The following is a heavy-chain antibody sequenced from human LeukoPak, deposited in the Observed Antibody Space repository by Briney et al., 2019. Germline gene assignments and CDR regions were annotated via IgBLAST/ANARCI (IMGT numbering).Heavy chain of an antibody. Sequence: SETLSLTCTVSGGSISSNNYYWGWIRQPPGKGLEWIGSIYYSGSTYNNPSRKSRVTISVDTTKNQFSLKLTSVTAADTAVYYCASSPSGYWWNFDCWGQGTLVTVSS. CDR1: GGSISSNNYY. CDR2: IYYSGST. V-gene: IGHV4-39*01. D-gene: IGHD3-22*01. CDR3: ASSPSGYWWNFDC. J-gene: IGHJ4*02.